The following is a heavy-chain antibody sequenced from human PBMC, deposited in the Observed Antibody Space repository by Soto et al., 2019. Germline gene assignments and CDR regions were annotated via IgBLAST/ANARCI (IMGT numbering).Heavy chain of an antibody. V-gene: IGHV4-31*03. D-gene: IGHD3-10*01. CDR3: ARGWMVRGVMPWYFDN. Sequence: QVQLQESGPGLVKPSQTLSLTCTVSGGSLSTAGYYWSWIRQHPGKGLEWLGYIFYNGSTHYNSSLKSRITMSKDSSDSHCSLKLTSVTAADTAVFYCARGWMVRGVMPWYFDNWGQGTLVTVSS. CDR2: IFYNGST. J-gene: IGHJ4*02. CDR1: GGSLSTAGYY.